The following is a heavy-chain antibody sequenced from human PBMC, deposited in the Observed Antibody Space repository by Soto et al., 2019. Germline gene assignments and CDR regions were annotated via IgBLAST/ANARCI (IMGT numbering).Heavy chain of an antibody. Sequence: PGGSLRLSCAASGFTFSSYCMHWVRQAPGKGLEWGAVIWYDGSNKYYADSVKGRFTISRDNSKNTLYLQMNSLRAEDTAVYFCGRDPVPESSSWFLYNGGQGPRAPVAS. V-gene: IGHV3-33*01. CDR1: GFTFSSYC. J-gene: IGHJ4*02. CDR2: IWYDGSNK. D-gene: IGHD6-13*01. CDR3: GRDPVPESSSWFLYN.